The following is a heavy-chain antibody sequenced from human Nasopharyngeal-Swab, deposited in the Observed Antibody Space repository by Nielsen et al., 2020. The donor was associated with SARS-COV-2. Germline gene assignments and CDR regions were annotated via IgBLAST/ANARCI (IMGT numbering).Heavy chain of an antibody. V-gene: IGHV4-39*07. J-gene: IGHJ6*03. CDR2: IYDSGRT. Sequence: IRQPPGKGLEWIGSIYDSGRTYYNPSLKSRVTISVDTSKNQFSLNLSSVTAADTAVYYCARVVMVRGVSYYYYMDVWGKGTTVTVSS. D-gene: IGHD3-10*01. CDR3: ARVVMVRGVSYYYYMDV.